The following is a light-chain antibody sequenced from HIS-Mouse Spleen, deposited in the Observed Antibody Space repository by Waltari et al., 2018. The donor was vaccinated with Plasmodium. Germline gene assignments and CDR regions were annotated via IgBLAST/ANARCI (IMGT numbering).Light chain of an antibody. V-gene: IGLV3-1*01. J-gene: IGLJ3*02. CDR3: QAWDSSTAV. CDR2: HDS. Sequence: TQPPSVSVSPGQTASITCSGDKLGDKYACWYQQKPGQPPVLVIYHDSKRPSGIPERFSGSNSGNTATLTINGTQAMDEADYYCQAWDSSTAVFGGGTKLTVL. CDR1: KLGDKY.